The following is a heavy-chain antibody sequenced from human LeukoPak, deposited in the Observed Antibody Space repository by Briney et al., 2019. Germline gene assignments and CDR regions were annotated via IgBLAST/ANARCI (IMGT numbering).Heavy chain of an antibody. V-gene: IGHV1-18*01. CDR1: GYTFTSYG. CDR3: ARDLRAFRDGYKNSNYYLAY. J-gene: IGHJ4*02. Sequence: ASVKVSCKASGYTFTSYGISWVRQAPGQGLEWMGWISAYNGDTNYAQKLQGRVTMTTDTSTRTAYMELSSLRSDDTAVYYCARDLRAFRDGYKNSNYYLAYWGQGTLVTVSS. D-gene: IGHD5-24*01. CDR2: ISAYNGDT.